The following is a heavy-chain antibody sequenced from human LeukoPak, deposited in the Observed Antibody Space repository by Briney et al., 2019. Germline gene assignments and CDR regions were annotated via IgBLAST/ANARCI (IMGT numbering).Heavy chain of an antibody. CDR1: GGSISSSSYY. Sequence: SETLSLTCTVSGGSISSSSYYWGWIRQPQGKGLEWIGSIYYSGSTYYNPSLKSRVTISVDTSKNQFSLKLSSVTAADTAVYYCANEGDTAMDYWGQGTLVTVSS. V-gene: IGHV4-39*01. D-gene: IGHD5-18*01. J-gene: IGHJ4*02. CDR2: IYYSGST. CDR3: ANEGDTAMDY.